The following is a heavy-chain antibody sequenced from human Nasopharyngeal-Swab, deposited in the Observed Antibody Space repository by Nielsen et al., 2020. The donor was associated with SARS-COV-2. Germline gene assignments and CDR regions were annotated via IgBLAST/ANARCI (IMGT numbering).Heavy chain of an antibody. V-gene: IGHV3-48*03. CDR2: ISSSGSTI. CDR3: ARDRGGLLWFGELPTYFDY. Sequence: VRQAPGKGLEWASYISSSGSTIYYADSVKGRFTISRDNAKNSLYLQMSSLRAEDTAVYYCARDRGGLLWFGELPTYFDYWGQGTLVTVSS. J-gene: IGHJ4*02. D-gene: IGHD3-10*01.